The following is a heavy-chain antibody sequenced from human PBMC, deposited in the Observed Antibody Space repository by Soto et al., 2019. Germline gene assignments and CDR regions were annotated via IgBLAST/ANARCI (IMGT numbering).Heavy chain of an antibody. J-gene: IGHJ6*02. CDR3: ACHSTVTPHGYYDYGMDV. V-gene: IGHV5-51*01. CDR2: IYPGYSAT. D-gene: IGHD4-17*01. CDR1: GYIFTINW. Sequence: ESLKISCKGSGYIFTINWIVWERQMTGKGLEWKGIIYPGYSATRYSPSFQGQVTISDDKSISTAYLQWSSLKAADTAMYYCACHSTVTPHGYYDYGMDVWGQGTAGTV.